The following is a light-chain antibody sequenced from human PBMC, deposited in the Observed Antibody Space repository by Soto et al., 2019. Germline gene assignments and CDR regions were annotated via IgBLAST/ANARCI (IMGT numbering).Light chain of an antibody. J-gene: IGKJ4*01. V-gene: IGKV3-20*01. CDR1: QAVNTR. CDR3: QQYGSSPLT. CDR2: GAS. Sequence: EIVLKQSPATLSSFPGDRVTLPCRASQAVNTRLAWYQHKPGQAPRLLIYGASSRATGIPDRFSGSGSGTDFTLTISRLEPEDFAVYYCQQYGSSPLTFGGGTKVDIK.